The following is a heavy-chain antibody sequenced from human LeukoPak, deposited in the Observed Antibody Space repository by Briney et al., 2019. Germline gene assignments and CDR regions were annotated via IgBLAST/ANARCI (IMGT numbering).Heavy chain of an antibody. CDR1: GFTFSSYE. D-gene: IGHD6-19*01. J-gene: IGHJ4*02. V-gene: IGHV3-48*03. CDR3: ARGVRIAVAGYIDY. Sequence: GSLRLSCAASGFTFSSYEMNWVRQAPGKGLEWVSYISSSGSTIYYADSVKGRFTISRDNSKNTLYLQMNSLRAEDTAVYYCARGVRIAVAGYIDYWGQGTLVTVSS. CDR2: ISSSGSTI.